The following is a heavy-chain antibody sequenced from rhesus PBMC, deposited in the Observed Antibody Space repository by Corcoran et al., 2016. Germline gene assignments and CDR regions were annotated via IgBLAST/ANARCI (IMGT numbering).Heavy chain of an antibody. CDR2: ISNCGGST. V-gene: IGHV3S5*01. J-gene: IGHJ4*01. CDR3: AKVGDWGDYYVDY. D-gene: IGHD3-34*01. CDR1: GFTFSSYG. Sequence: EVQLVESGGGLVQPGGSLRLSCAASGFTFSSYGMSWVRQAPGKRLEWFLYISNCGGSTYYADSVKVRFTISRDNSKNTLSLQMNRLRSEDTAVYYCAKVGDWGDYYVDYWGQGVLVTVSS.